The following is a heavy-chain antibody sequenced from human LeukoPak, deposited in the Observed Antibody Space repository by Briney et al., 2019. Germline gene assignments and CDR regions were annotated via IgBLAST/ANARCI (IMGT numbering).Heavy chain of an antibody. CDR3: AKDPVVWGSYRYTPFDY. D-gene: IGHD3-16*02. V-gene: IGHV3-23*01. CDR1: GFTFSSYD. CDR2: ISGSGDSS. J-gene: IGHJ4*02. Sequence: GGSLRLSCAASGFTFSSYDMSWVRQAPGKGLEWVSAISGSGDSSYYADSVKGRFTLSRDNSKNTLYLQMNSLRAEDTAVYYCAKDPVVWGSYRYTPFDYWGQGTLVTVSS.